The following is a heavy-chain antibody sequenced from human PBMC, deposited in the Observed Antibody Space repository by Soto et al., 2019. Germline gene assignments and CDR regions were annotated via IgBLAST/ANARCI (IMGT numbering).Heavy chain of an antibody. D-gene: IGHD3-16*01. CDR2: IYSSGNT. Sequence: PGGSLRLSCAVSGFTVRSNYMNWVRQAPGKGLEWVSVIYSSGNTYYADSVKGRFTMSRDTSNNTVFLQMNSLRAEDTAVYYCARVSSPFGYWGQGTLVTVSS. J-gene: IGHJ4*02. CDR3: ARVSSPFGY. CDR1: GFTVRSNY. V-gene: IGHV3-53*01.